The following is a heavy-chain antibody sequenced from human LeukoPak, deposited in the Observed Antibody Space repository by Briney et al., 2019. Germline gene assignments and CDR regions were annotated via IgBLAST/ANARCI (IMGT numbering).Heavy chain of an antibody. Sequence: PGGSLRLSCAASGFTFSDYWMSWVRQAPGKGLEWVAIIKQDGSEKYYVDSVKGRFTISRDNTKNSLSLQVNSLRAEDTAVYYCARDCYGSGSFYSYFDCWGQGTLVTVSS. CDR3: ARDCYGSGSFYSYFDC. V-gene: IGHV3-7*01. CDR2: IKQDGSEK. D-gene: IGHD3-10*01. J-gene: IGHJ4*02. CDR1: GFTFSDYW.